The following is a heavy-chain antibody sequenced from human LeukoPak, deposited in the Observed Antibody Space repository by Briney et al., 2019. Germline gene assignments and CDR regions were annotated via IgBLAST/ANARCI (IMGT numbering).Heavy chain of an antibody. CDR2: ITGGGSR. Sequence: GGSLRLSCAASGFTFNKYAMNWVRQAPGKGLEWVSGITGGGSRYYADSAKGRFTISRDNSKNTLYLQMNSLRAEDTAVYYCGGSAAHYYYMDVWGKGTTVTVSS. V-gene: IGHV3-23*01. D-gene: IGHD2-2*01. J-gene: IGHJ6*03. CDR3: GGSAAHYYYMDV. CDR1: GFTFNKYA.